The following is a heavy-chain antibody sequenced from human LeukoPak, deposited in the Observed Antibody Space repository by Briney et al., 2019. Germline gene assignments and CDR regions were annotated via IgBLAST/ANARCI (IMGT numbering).Heavy chain of an antibody. CDR1: GFIFGDYA. J-gene: IGHJ4*02. Sequence: GGSLRLSCTTSGFIFGDYAMSWVHQAPGKGLQWVGFIRSKAYGGTTEYAASVEGRFTVSRDDSKNIAYLQMNSLTTEDTAVYYCARDSPHVSEGYWGQGTLVTVSS. CDR3: ARDSPHVSEGY. V-gene: IGHV3-49*04. D-gene: IGHD2/OR15-2a*01. CDR2: IRSKAYGGTT.